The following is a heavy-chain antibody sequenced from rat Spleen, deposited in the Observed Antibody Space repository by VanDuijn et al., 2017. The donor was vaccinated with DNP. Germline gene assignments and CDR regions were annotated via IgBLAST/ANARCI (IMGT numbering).Heavy chain of an antibody. D-gene: IGHD1-12*02. CDR3: ARSQGYYYDGSYYPFAY. V-gene: IGHV2-41*01. Sequence: QVRLKESGPGLVQPSQTLSLTCTVSGFSLASYNVHWLRQPPGKGPEWMGLIGNTGGTRYNSALKSRLSISRDTSKSQVFLKMDSVQTEDTAMYFCARSQGYYYDGSYYPFAYWGQGILVTVSS. CDR2: IGNTGGT. CDR1: GFSLASYN. J-gene: IGHJ3*01.